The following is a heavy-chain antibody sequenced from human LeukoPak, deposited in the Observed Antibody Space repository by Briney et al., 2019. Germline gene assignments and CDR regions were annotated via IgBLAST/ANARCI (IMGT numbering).Heavy chain of an antibody. CDR2: INPSGGST. Sequence: ASVKVSCKASGYTFTCYYMHWVRQAPGQGLEWMGIINPSGGSTSYAQKFQGRVTMTRDTSTSTVYMELSSLRSEDTAVYYCARRPILTLTGDRGPFDYWGQGTLVTVSS. D-gene: IGHD7-27*01. V-gene: IGHV1-46*01. CDR3: ARRPILTLTGDRGPFDY. CDR1: GYTFTCYY. J-gene: IGHJ4*02.